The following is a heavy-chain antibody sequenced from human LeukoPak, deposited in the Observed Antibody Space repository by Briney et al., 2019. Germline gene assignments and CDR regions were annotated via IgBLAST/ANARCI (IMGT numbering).Heavy chain of an antibody. Sequence: PGRYLRLSCAASGFALRSFCMHWGRQAPGKGLEWGAVIWYDGTNKYYADSVKGRFTISRDNSKNTLYLQMNSLRVEDTAVYYCATDRPHPRNEPTNFDYWGQGTLVTVSS. V-gene: IGHV3-33*01. CDR2: IWYDGTNK. D-gene: IGHD1-1*01. CDR1: GFALRSFC. CDR3: ATDRPHPRNEPTNFDY. J-gene: IGHJ4*02.